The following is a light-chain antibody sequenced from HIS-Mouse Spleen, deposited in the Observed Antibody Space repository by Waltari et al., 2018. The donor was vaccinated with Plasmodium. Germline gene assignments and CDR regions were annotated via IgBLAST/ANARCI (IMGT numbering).Light chain of an antibody. CDR2: GAS. Sequence: DIVLTQSPGTLSLSPGDRATLSCRASQSVSSSYLAWYQQKPGQAPRLLIYGASSRATGIPDRFSGSGSGTDFTLTISRLEREDVAVYYCQQYGSSPYTFGQGTKLEIK. V-gene: IGKV3-20*01. J-gene: IGKJ2*01. CDR3: QQYGSSPYT. CDR1: QSVSSSY.